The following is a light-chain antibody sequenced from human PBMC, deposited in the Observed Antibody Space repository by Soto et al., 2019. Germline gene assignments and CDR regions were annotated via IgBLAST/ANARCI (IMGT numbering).Light chain of an antibody. J-gene: IGLJ3*02. CDR1: SGSIASNY. CDR2: EDN. Sequence: NFLLTQPHSVSESPGKTVIISCTRSSGSIASNYVQWDHQRPGSSPTTVIYEDNQRPSGVPDRFSGSIASSSNSASLTVSGLETEDEADYYCQSYDATNQVVVGGTKVTVL. V-gene: IGLV6-57*01. CDR3: QSYDATNQV.